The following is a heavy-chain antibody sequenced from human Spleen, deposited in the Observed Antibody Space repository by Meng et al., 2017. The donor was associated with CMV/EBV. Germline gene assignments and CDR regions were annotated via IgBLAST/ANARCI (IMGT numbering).Heavy chain of an antibody. J-gene: IGHJ6*02. Sequence: GESLKISCAASGFTFSSSWIHWVRQAPGKGLVWVSRINSDGSSTGYADSVKGRFTISRDNAKNTLYLQMNSLRGEDTAVYYCARGISKYFYGMDVWGQGTTVTVSS. CDR2: INSDGSST. CDR3: ARGISKYFYGMDV. CDR1: GFTFSSSW. V-gene: IGHV3-74*01.